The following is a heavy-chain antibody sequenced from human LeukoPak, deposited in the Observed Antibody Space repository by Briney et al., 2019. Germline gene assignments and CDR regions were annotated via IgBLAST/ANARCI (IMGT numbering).Heavy chain of an antibody. CDR1: GYTFISSL. V-gene: IGHV1-46*01. CDR2: IHPNGGDT. J-gene: IGHJ3*01. CDR3: AREVGGSKHLDV. D-gene: IGHD1-26*01. Sequence: GASVTVSRKSSGYTFISSLIHWVRQAGGQGLEWMGLIHPNGGDTVYAQEFQGGSTMIRDTSTSTVYMALSSLRSEDTALYCCAREVGGSKHLDVWGQGTMVAVSS.